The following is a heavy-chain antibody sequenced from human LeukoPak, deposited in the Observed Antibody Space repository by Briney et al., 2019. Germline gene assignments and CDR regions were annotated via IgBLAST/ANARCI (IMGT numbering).Heavy chain of an antibody. V-gene: IGHV1-46*01. J-gene: IGHJ6*02. CDR1: GYTFTSYY. Sequence: ASVKVSCKASGYTFTSYYMHWVRQAPGQGLEWMGIINPSGGSTSYAQKFQGRVTMTRDTSTSTVYMELSSLRSEDTAVYYCAREESLYDSSGYPYYWGQGTTVTVSS. CDR3: AREESLYDSSGYPYY. D-gene: IGHD3-22*01. CDR2: INPSGGST.